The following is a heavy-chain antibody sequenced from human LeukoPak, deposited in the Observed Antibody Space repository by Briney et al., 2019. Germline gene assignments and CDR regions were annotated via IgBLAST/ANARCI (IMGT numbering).Heavy chain of an antibody. CDR2: INHSGST. V-gene: IGHV4-34*01. CDR3: ARGVTTKPFDY. Sequence: SETLSLTCAVYGGSFSGYYWSWIRQPPGKGLEWIGEINHSGSTNYNPSLKSRVTISVDTSKNQSSLKLSSVTAADTAVYYCARGVTTKPFDYWGQGTLVTVTS. J-gene: IGHJ4*02. CDR1: GGSFSGYY. D-gene: IGHD1-14*01.